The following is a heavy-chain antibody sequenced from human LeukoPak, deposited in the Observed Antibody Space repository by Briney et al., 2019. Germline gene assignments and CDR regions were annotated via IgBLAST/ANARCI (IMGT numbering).Heavy chain of an antibody. CDR2: MNPNSGNT. V-gene: IGHV1-8*01. CDR1: GYTFTSYD. CDR3: ARALTHYYDSSADWFDP. D-gene: IGHD3-22*01. Sequence: ASVKVSCKASGYTFTSYDINWVRQATGQGLEWMGWMNPNSGNTGYAQKFQGRVTMTRNTSISTAYMELSSLRSEDTAVYYCARALTHYYDSSADWFDPWGQGTLVTVSS. J-gene: IGHJ5*02.